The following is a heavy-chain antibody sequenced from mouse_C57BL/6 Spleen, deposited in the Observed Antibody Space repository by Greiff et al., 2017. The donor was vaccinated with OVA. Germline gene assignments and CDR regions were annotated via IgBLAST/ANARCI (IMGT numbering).Heavy chain of an antibody. Sequence: QVQLQQSGTELVKPGASVKLSCKASGYTFTSYWMHWVKQRPGQGLEWIGNINPSNGGTNYNEKFKSKATLTVDKSSSTAYMQLSSLTSEDSAVYYCARSDYDYDDWFAYWGQGTLVTVSA. D-gene: IGHD2-4*01. CDR3: ARSDYDYDDWFAY. CDR1: GYTFTSYW. J-gene: IGHJ3*01. V-gene: IGHV1-53*01. CDR2: INPSNGGT.